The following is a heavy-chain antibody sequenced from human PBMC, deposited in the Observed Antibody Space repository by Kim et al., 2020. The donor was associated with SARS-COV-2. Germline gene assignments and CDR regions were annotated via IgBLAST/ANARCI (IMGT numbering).Heavy chain of an antibody. CDR2: IYPGDSDT. J-gene: IGHJ4*02. CDR1: GYSFTSYW. V-gene: IGHV5-51*01. D-gene: IGHD3-9*01. CDR3: VRATPSYHDILTGYYKDFDY. Sequence: GESLKISCKGSGYSFTSYWIGWVRQMPGKGLEWMGIIYPGDSDTRYSPSFQGQVTISADKSISTAYLQWSSLKASDTAMYYCVRATPSYHDILTGYYKDFDYWGQGTLVTVSS.